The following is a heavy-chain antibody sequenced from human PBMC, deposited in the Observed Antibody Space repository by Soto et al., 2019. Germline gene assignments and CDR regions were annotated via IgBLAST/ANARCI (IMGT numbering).Heavy chain of an antibody. V-gene: IGHV1-69*01. Sequence: QVQLVQSGAEVKKPGSSVKVSCKASGGTFSSYAISWVRQAPGQELEGMGGIIPIFGTANYAQKFQGRVTITADESTSKAYVERSRLRSEDTAVYYCARDQLVGAPQYWFDPWGQGTLVTVSS. J-gene: IGHJ5*02. CDR1: GGTFSSYA. CDR2: IIPIFGTA. D-gene: IGHD1-26*01. CDR3: ARDQLVGAPQYWFDP.